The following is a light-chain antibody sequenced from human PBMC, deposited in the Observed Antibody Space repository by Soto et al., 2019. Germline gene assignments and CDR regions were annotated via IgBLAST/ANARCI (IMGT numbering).Light chain of an antibody. CDR1: QAISHY. Sequence: DIQMTQSPSAMSASVGDRVTITCRASQAISHYLAWFHQRPGKVPKRLIYGASTLQSGVPSRFSGSGSGTEFTLTISSLQHEDFGTYYCLKHNTYPLSFGGGTKVE. CDR3: LKHNTYPLS. J-gene: IGKJ4*01. CDR2: GAS. V-gene: IGKV1-17*03.